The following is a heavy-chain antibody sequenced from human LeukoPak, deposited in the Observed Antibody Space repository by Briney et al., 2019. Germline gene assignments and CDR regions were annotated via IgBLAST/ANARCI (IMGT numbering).Heavy chain of an antibody. CDR1: GGSISNSNSY. CDR2: IYYSGST. Sequence: SETLSLTCTVSGGSISNSNSYWGWIRQSPGKGLEWIANIYYSGSTYYNPSLKSRLTISVDTSKNQFSLKLSSVTAADTAVYYCAAQNQLLLRYWGQGTLVTVSS. J-gene: IGHJ4*02. V-gene: IGHV4-39*07. D-gene: IGHD2-2*01. CDR3: AAQNQLLLRY.